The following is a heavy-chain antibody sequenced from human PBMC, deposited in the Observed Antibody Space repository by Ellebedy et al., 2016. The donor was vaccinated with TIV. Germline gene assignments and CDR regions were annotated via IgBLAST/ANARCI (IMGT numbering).Heavy chain of an antibody. Sequence: GESLKISXAASGFTFSSYSMNWVCQAPGKGLEWVSSISSSSSYIYYADSVKGRFTISRDNAKNSLYLQMNSLRAEDTAVYYCARAPGGDYYYYYGMDVWGQGTTVTVSS. J-gene: IGHJ6*02. CDR3: ARAPGGDYYYYYGMDV. CDR1: GFTFSSYS. D-gene: IGHD3-16*01. CDR2: ISSSSSYI. V-gene: IGHV3-21*01.